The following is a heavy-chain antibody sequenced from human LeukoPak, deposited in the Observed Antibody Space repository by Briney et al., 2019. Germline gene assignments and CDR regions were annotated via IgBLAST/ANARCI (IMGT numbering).Heavy chain of an antibody. D-gene: IGHD2-15*01. CDR3: TKKDICSGGSCPFDY. J-gene: IGHJ4*02. V-gene: IGHV3-23*01. Sequence: GGSLRLSCAASGFTFNNYAMNWVRQAPGKGLGWISTVTASGGATYYADSVKGRFTISRDNSKNTLFLQMNSLRAEDTAVYYCTKKDICSGGSCPFDYWGQGTLVTVSS. CDR1: GFTFNNYA. CDR2: VTASGGAT.